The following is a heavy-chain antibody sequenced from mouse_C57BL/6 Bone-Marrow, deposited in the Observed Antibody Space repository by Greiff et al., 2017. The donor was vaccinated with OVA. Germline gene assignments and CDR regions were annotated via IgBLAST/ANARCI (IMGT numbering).Heavy chain of an antibody. CDR3: TRRIDGSYAMDY. CDR2: IRNKANNHAT. D-gene: IGHD1-1*01. CDR1: GFTFSDAW. V-gene: IGHV6-6*01. J-gene: IGHJ4*01. Sequence: EVQGVESGGGLVQPGGSMKLSCAASGFTFSDAWMDWVRQSPEKGLEWVAEIRNKANNHATYYAESVQGRFTISRDDSKSSVYRKMNSLRAEDTGIYYCTRRIDGSYAMDYWGQGTSVTVSS.